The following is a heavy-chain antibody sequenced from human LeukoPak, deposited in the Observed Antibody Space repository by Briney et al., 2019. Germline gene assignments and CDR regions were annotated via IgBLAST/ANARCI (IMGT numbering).Heavy chain of an antibody. V-gene: IGHV3-21*01. J-gene: IGHJ6*03. Sequence: GGSLRLSCAASRFTFSVYSMNWVRQAPGKGLEWVSSISSGGGHIYYAGSVTGRFTISRDNAKNSLYLQMNSLRAEDTAVYYCARDGGSSGTGAYYMDVWGKGTTVTVSS. CDR3: ARDGGSSGTGAYYMDV. CDR1: RFTFSVYS. D-gene: IGHD2-15*01. CDR2: ISSGGGHI.